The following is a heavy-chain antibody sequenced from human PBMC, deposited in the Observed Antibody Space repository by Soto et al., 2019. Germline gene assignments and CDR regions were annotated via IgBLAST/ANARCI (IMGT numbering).Heavy chain of an antibody. Sequence: QVYLQQSGPGLVHPSGTLSLTCSFSDASISTTLWWSWVRRPPGRGLEWIGEIHPGRGVNYNPSLKSRLTLSVDQSNNQFSLRLASLTAADTAIYYCARYSAASGTYYFDSWGQGTLVTVSS. CDR3: ARYSAASGTYYFDS. J-gene: IGHJ4*02. CDR2: IHPGRGV. V-gene: IGHV4-4*02. CDR1: DASISTTLW. D-gene: IGHD6-13*01.